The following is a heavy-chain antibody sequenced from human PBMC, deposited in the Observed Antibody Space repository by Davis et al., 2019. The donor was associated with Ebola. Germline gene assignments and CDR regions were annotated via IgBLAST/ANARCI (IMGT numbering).Heavy chain of an antibody. Sequence: GESLKISCVASGFTFSNYEMNWVRQAPGKGLEWVSAVSGSGTTTSYADSVKGRFTISRDNSNNTLYLQMNSLRVEDTARYYCAKASWGPAARPLLDSWGQGTLVTVSS. J-gene: IGHJ4*02. CDR2: VSGSGTTT. CDR3: AKASWGPAARPLLDS. CDR1: GFTFSNYE. D-gene: IGHD2-2*02. V-gene: IGHV3-23*01.